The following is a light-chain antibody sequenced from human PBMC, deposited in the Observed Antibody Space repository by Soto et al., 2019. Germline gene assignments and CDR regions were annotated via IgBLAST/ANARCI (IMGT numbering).Light chain of an antibody. CDR3: QQHNSWPLT. CDR1: ETVGNK. Sequence: ETVMTQSPATLSVSPGERVTLSCRASETVGNKLVWYQQKSGQAPRLLIHGASTRATGIPARFSGSGSGTEFILTISSLQSEDFAIYYCQQHNSWPLTFGGGTKVDI. J-gene: IGKJ4*01. CDR2: GAS. V-gene: IGKV3-15*01.